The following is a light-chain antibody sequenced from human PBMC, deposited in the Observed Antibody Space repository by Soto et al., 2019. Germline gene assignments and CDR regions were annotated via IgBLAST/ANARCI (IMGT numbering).Light chain of an antibody. CDR3: QQRNVWPPVT. CDR1: QSVSSN. CDR2: GAS. J-gene: IGKJ5*01. Sequence: EIVMTQSPATLSVSPGERATLSCRASQSVSSNLAWYQQKPGQAPRLLIYGASTRATGIPARFSGSGSGTDFTLTISSLEPEDSAVYYCQQRNVWPPVTFGQGTQLQIK. V-gene: IGKV3-15*01.